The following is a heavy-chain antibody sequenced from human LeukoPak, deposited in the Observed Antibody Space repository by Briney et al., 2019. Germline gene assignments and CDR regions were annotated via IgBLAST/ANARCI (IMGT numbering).Heavy chain of an antibody. CDR2: IWNDGSQK. V-gene: IGHV3-33*08. CDR1: GFTFSSYA. CDR3: ARDKGPYYFDQ. J-gene: IGHJ4*02. Sequence: GGSLRLSCAASGFTFSSYAMTWVRQAPGKGLEWVAVIWNDGSQKYYADSEKGRFTISRDNSKNTLYLQMNSLRAEDTAVYYCARDKGPYYFDQWGQGTLLTVSS.